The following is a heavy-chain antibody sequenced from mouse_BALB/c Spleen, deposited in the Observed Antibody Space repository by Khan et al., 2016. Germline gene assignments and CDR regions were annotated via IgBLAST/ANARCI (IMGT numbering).Heavy chain of an antibody. CDR1: GDSITNGY. Sequence: VQLQEPGPSLVKPSQTLSLTCSVTGDSITNGYWNWIRKFPGDKLEYMGYINYSGGTYYNPSLKSRISITRDKSKNHYFLHLRPVTTDTTATYYCTKWDGDANGLDYWGQGTSVTVSS. J-gene: IGHJ4*01. CDR3: TKWDGDANGLDY. V-gene: IGHV3-8*02. D-gene: IGHD2-13*01. CDR2: INYSGGT.